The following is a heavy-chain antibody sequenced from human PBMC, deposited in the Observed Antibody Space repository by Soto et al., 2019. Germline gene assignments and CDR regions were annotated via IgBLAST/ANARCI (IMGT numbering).Heavy chain of an antibody. J-gene: IGHJ3*02. CDR3: AREFKVKIVVVPGGAFDI. Sequence: GGSLRLSCAASGFTFSSYGMHWVRQAPGKGLEWVAVIWYDGSNKYYADSVKGRFTISRDNSKNTLYLQMNSLRAEDTDVYYCAREFKVKIVVVPGGAFDIWGQGTMVTVSS. CDR1: GFTFSSYG. V-gene: IGHV3-33*01. D-gene: IGHD3-22*01. CDR2: IWYDGSNK.